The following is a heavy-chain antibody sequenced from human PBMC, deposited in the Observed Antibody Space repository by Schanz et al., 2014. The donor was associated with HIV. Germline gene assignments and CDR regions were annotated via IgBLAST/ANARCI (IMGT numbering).Heavy chain of an antibody. CDR3: ARDRMTANWKNDMDV. J-gene: IGHJ6*02. D-gene: IGHD2-21*02. CDR1: GFTFSSYA. CDR2: IWYDGSKK. V-gene: IGHV3-33*08. Sequence: VQLLESGGGLVQPGGSLRLSCAASGFTFSSYAMHWVRQAPGKGLEGGAVIWYDGSKKYYVDSVKGRFTISRDNSKNTLYLQMNSLRAEDTAVYYCARDRMTANWKNDMDVWGQGTTVTVSS.